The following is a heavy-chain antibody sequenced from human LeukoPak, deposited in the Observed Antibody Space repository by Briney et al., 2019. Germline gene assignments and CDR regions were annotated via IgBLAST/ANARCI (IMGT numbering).Heavy chain of an antibody. V-gene: IGHV4-39*01. J-gene: IGHJ1*01. D-gene: IGHD2-15*01. Sequence: SETLSLTCTVSGGSISSSGYYWGWSRQPPGKGLEWIGSIYYSGSTQYNPSLKSRVTISVDTSKNQFSLKLRSVTAADTAVYYCALGLAAASPQYLQRWGQGTPVTVSS. CDR2: IYYSGST. CDR1: GGSISSSGYY. CDR3: ALGLAAASPQYLQR.